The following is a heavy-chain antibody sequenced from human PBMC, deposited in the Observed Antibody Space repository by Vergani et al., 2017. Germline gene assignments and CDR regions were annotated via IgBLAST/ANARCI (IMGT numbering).Heavy chain of an antibody. J-gene: IGHJ4*02. Sequence: VNLVGSGGGVVQPGRSLRLSCAASGFTFRNYAMTWVRQAPGKGLEWVSIISDNGGTTYYADSVKGRFTISRDNSKDTLYLQMDSLRVEDTAMYFCARDLSYSTAWPFFDSRGQGTLVTVSS. D-gene: IGHD4-11*01. V-gene: IGHV3-23*04. CDR3: ARDLSYSTAWPFFDS. CDR1: GFTFRNYA. CDR2: ISDNGGTT.